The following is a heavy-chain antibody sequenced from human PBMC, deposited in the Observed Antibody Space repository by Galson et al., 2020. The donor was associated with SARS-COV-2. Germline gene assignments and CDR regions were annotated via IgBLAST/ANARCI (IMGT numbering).Heavy chain of an antibody. CDR2: ISSSSSTI. J-gene: IGHJ6*02. V-gene: IGHV3-48*02. D-gene: IGHD3-3*02. CDR3: ARALGNRIFGVVTTGYGMDV. CDR1: GFTFSSYS. Sequence: TGGSLRLSCAASGFTFSSYSMNWVRQAPGKGLEWISYISSSSSTIYYADSVKGRFTISRDNAKNSLYLQMNSLRDEDTAVYYCARALGNRIFGVVTTGYGMDVWGQGTTVTVSS.